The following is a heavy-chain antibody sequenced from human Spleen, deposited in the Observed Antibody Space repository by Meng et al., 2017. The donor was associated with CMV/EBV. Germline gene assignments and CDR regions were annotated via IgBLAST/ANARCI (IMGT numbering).Heavy chain of an antibody. Sequence: FSNYVLAGGRQAPGQGLEWMEGIIPVFGTPDYAEKFQGRVTISTDDSTSTASMELTSLRSEDTAVYYCARGPMLTFGGVNVWPLEYWGQGTLVTVSS. CDR3: ARGPMLTFGGVNVWPLEY. J-gene: IGHJ4*02. CDR2: IIPVFGTP. CDR1: FSNYV. V-gene: IGHV1-69*05. D-gene: IGHD3-16*02.